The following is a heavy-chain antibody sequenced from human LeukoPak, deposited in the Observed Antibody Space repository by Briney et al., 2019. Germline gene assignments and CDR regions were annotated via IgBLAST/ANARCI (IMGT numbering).Heavy chain of an antibody. Sequence: GGSLRLSCAASGFTFSDYYMSWIRQAPGKGLEWVSYISSSGSTIYYADSVKGRFTISRDNAKNSLYLQMNSLRAEDTAVYYCARVSPQWLVQGYYFDYWGQGTLVTVSS. D-gene: IGHD6-19*01. CDR3: ARVSPQWLVQGYYFDY. V-gene: IGHV3-11*04. CDR1: GFTFSDYY. CDR2: ISSSGSTI. J-gene: IGHJ4*02.